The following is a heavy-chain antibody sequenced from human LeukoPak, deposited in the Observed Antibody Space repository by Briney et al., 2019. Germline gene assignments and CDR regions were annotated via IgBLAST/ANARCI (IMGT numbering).Heavy chain of an antibody. CDR1: GFTFSIYS. V-gene: IGHV3-66*01. Sequence: GGSLRLSCAASGFTFSIYSMNWVRQAPGKGLGWVSVIYSSGSTYYADSVKDRFTISRDGSQNVVYLQMNSLRVEDTAMYYCARATWGYQFDCWGQGTLVTVSS. J-gene: IGHJ4*02. D-gene: IGHD5-12*01. CDR3: ARATWGYQFDC. CDR2: IYSSGST.